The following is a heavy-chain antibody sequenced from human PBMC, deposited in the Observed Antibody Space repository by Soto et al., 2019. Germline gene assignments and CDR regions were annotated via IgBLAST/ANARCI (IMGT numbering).Heavy chain of an antibody. CDR1: GFTFSSYW. CDR2: IKQDGSEK. V-gene: IGHV3-7*01. J-gene: IGHJ6*02. CDR3: ARYQRIVVVTGIQSYYYYGMDV. Sequence: GGSLRLSCAASGFTFSSYWMSWVRQAPGKGLEWVANIKQDGSEKYYVDSVKGRFTISRDNAKNSLYLQMNSLRAEDTAVYYCARYQRIVVVTGIQSYYYYGMDVWGQGTTVTVSS. D-gene: IGHD2-21*02.